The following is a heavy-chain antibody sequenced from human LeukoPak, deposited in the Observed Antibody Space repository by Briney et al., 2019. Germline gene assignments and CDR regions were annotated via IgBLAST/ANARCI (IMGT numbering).Heavy chain of an antibody. D-gene: IGHD2-15*01. CDR1: GYTFTSYS. Sequence: ASVKVSCKASGYTFTSYSTSWVRHRPEEGVERMGWSSAYNGNTIYAQKVKGRVTMTTDTSTSTAYMEPRSLKSDDTAVYYCARASYCSGGSCYSDYWGQGTLVTVSS. CDR2: SSAYNGNT. J-gene: IGHJ4*02. CDR3: ARASYCSGGSCYSDY. V-gene: IGHV1-18*01.